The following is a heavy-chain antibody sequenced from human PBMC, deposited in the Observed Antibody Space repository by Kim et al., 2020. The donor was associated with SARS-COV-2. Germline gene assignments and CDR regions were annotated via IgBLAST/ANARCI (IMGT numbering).Heavy chain of an antibody. D-gene: IGHD6-19*01. V-gene: IGHV3-33*06. CDR3: AKDRDSSGWYFDL. CDR2: IWYDGSNK. J-gene: IGHJ2*01. CDR1: GFTFSSYA. Sequence: GGSLRLSCAASGFTFSSYAMHWVRQAPGKVLEWVAVIWYDGSNKYSADSVKGRFTISRDNSKNTLYLQMNSLRAEDTGVYYCAKDRDSSGWYFDLWGRGTLVTVSS.